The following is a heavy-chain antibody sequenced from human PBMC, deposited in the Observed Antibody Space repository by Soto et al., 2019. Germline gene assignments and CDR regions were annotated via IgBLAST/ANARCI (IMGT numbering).Heavy chain of an antibody. CDR1: GDSVSSKIAA. CDR2: TYYPSKWSS. CDR3: ARTGDYLVDS. J-gene: IGHJ5*01. V-gene: IGHV6-1*01. Sequence: RTLSLPCSISGDSVSSKIAAWHWIRQSPRRGLEWLGRTYYPSKWSSNYAVSVKSRITINPESTKIRFSLQLMSVTPDETDMYYCARTGDYLVDSWGQGTLVTVSS. D-gene: IGHD7-27*01.